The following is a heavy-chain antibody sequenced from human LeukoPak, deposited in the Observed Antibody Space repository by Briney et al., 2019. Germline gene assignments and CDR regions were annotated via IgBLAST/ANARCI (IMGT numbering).Heavy chain of an antibody. CDR3: ARASGLYCSSTSCYSSSLWYMDV. D-gene: IGHD2-2*01. Sequence: SVKVSCKASGGTFSSYAISWVRQAPGQGLEWMGGIIPIFGTANYAQKFQGRVTITADESTSTAYMELSSLKSEDTAVYYCARASGLYCSSTSCYSSSLWYMDVWGKGTTVTVSS. CDR1: GGTFSSYA. V-gene: IGHV1-69*01. CDR2: IIPIFGTA. J-gene: IGHJ6*03.